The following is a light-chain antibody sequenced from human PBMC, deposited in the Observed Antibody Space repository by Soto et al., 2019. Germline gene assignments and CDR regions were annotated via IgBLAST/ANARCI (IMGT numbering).Light chain of an antibody. CDR1: QSVRSSY. V-gene: IGKV3-20*01. J-gene: IGKJ1*01. CDR3: QQYGNSPRT. CDR2: GVS. Sequence: EIVLTQSPGTLSLSPGERATLSCRASQSVRSSYLAWYQQKLGQAPRLLIYGVSNRATGIPDRFSGSGSGTDFTLTISILESEDFAVYYCQQYGNSPRTVGQGTKVEIK.